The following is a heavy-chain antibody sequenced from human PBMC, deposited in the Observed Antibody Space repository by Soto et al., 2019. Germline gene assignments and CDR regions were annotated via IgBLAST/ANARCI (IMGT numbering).Heavy chain of an antibody. J-gene: IGHJ4*02. CDR3: ATAEVEY. Sequence: GGSLRLSCAVAGYTFGNHWMHWVRQAPGKGLEWVSRMNSDGSIINYADSVKGRFTVSRDNAKNTLYLQMNSLRVEDTAVYYCATAEVEYWGPGTLVTVSS. CDR1: GYTFGNHW. CDR2: MNSDGSII. V-gene: IGHV3-74*01.